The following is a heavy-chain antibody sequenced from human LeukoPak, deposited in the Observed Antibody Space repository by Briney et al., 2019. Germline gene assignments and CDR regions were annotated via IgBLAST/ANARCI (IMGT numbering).Heavy chain of an antibody. Sequence: SVKVSCKACGGTFSSYAISWVRQAPGQGLEWMGRIIPILGIANYAQKFQGRVTDTADDSPSTAYMEVRRLSSDDTGVYYWGSKPNYDIFTGYSRWFDPWGQGTLVTVSS. CDR1: GGTFSSYA. CDR2: IIPILGIA. V-gene: IGHV1-69*04. D-gene: IGHD3-9*01. CDR3: GSKPNYDIFTGYSRWFDP. J-gene: IGHJ5*02.